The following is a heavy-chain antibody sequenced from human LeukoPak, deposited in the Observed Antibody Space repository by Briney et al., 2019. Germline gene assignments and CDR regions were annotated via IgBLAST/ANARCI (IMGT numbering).Heavy chain of an antibody. Sequence: GGSLRLSCAASGFTFSKPWMNWVRQAPGKGLEWISYINSDIYSNTIYYADTVKGRFTISRDNGKNSLYLQMNSLRDEDTAVYYCARDRDYAFDYWGQGTLVTVSS. CDR3: ARDRDYAFDY. CDR1: GFTFSKPW. D-gene: IGHD4-17*01. CDR2: INSDIYSNTI. V-gene: IGHV3-48*02. J-gene: IGHJ4*02.